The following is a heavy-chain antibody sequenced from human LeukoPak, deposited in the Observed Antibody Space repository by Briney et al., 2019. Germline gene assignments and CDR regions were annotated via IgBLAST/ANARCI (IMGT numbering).Heavy chain of an antibody. J-gene: IGHJ4*02. Sequence: GGSLRLSCAASGFTFSSYWTHWVRQAPGKGLVWVSRINSDGSSTSYADSVKGRFTISRDNAKNTLYLQMNSLRAEDTAVYYCARPLYDYVWGSYRYKRDYSDYWGQGTLVTVSS. D-gene: IGHD3-16*02. CDR1: GFTFSSYW. CDR3: ARPLYDYVWGSYRYKRDYSDY. V-gene: IGHV3-74*01. CDR2: INSDGSST.